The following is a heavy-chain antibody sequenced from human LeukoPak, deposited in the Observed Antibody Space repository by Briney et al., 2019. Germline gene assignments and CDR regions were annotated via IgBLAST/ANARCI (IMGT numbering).Heavy chain of an antibody. CDR1: GGSISSSSYY. CDR3: ARRPYLEDCSGGSCYYFDY. Sequence: PSETLSLTCTVSGGSISSSSYYWGWIRQPPGKGLEWIGSIYYSGSTYYNPSLKSRVTISVDTSKNQFSLKLSSVTAADTAVYYCARRPYLEDCSGGSCYYFDYWGQGTLVTVSS. V-gene: IGHV4-39*01. D-gene: IGHD2-15*01. J-gene: IGHJ4*02. CDR2: IYYSGST.